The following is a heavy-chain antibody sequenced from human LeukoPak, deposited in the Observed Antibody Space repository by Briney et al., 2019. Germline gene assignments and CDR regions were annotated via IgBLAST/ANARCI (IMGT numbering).Heavy chain of an antibody. CDR2: IIPILGIA. CDR1: GGTFSSYA. J-gene: IGHJ4*02. CDR3: ARVVEMATITQDY. D-gene: IGHD5-24*01. V-gene: IGHV1-69*04. Sequence: SVKVSCKASGGTFSSYAISWVRQAPGQGLEWMGRIIPILGIANYAQKFQGRVTMTTDTSTSTAYMELRSLRSDDTAVYYCARVVEMATITQDYWGQGTLVTVSS.